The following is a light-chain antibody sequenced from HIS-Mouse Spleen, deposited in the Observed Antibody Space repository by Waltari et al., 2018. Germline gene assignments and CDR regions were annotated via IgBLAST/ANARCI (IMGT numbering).Light chain of an antibody. CDR1: ALPKKY. V-gene: IGLV3-10*01. Sequence: SYELTQPPSVSVSPGHTARITCSGDALPKKYPYWYQQKSGQAPVLVIYEDSKRPSGIPERFSGSSSGTMATLTISGAQVEDEADYYCYSTDSSGNHRVFGGGTKLTVL. CDR2: EDS. CDR3: YSTDSSGNHRV. J-gene: IGLJ2*01.